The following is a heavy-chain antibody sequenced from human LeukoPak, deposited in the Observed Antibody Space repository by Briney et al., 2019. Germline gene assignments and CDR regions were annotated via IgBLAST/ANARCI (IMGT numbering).Heavy chain of an antibody. CDR2: MSSSSSYI. CDR3: ARGDSSSSGFDY. J-gene: IGHJ4*02. D-gene: IGHD6-6*01. V-gene: IGHV3-21*01. CDR1: GFTFSSYS. Sequence: GGSLRLFCAASGFTFSSYSMKWVRQAPGKGLEWISSMSSSSSYIYYADSVKGRFTISRDNAKNSLYLQMNSLRAEDTAVYYCARGDSSSSGFDYWGQGTLVTVSS.